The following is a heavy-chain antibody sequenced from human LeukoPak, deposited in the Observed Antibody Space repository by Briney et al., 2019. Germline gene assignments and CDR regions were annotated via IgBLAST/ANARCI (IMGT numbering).Heavy chain of an antibody. D-gene: IGHD3-22*01. V-gene: IGHV4-39*07. CDR1: GGSISSSSFY. J-gene: IGHJ4*02. CDR3: ARGITFYYDSSGYFNY. Sequence: PSETLSLTCTVSGGSISSSSFYWNWIRQPPGKGLEWIGSIYYSGSTYYNPSLKSRASISVDTSKNEFSLKLNSVTAADTAVYYCARGITFYYDSSGYFNYWGQGTLVTVSS. CDR2: IYYSGST.